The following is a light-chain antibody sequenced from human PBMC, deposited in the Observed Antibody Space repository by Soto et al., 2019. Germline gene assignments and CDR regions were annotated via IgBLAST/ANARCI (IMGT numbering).Light chain of an antibody. CDR2: DAS. CDR3: QQTFSTPLT. CDR1: QYISSY. V-gene: IGKV1-39*01. J-gene: IGKJ4*01. Sequence: DIQMTQSPSSLSASLGDRVTITCRASQYISSYLSWYQQKPGKAPRLLIYDASSLQSGFPSRFGGSGSRTDFTLTISSLQPEDFATYYCQQTFSTPLTFGGGTKVETK.